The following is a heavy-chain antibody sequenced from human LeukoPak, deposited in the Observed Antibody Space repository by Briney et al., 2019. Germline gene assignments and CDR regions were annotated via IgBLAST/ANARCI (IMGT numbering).Heavy chain of an antibody. CDR1: GYSISSGYY. D-gene: IGHD6-13*01. V-gene: IGHV4-38-2*02. CDR2: IYHSGST. J-gene: IGHJ6*03. CDR3: ARDRVAAEHYYYYYMDV. Sequence: KSSETLSLTCSVSGYSISSGYYWGWIRQPPGKGLEWIGSIYHSGSTYYNPSLKSRVTISVDTSKNQFSLKLSSVTAADTAVYYCARDRVAAEHYYYYYMDVWGQGTLVTVSS.